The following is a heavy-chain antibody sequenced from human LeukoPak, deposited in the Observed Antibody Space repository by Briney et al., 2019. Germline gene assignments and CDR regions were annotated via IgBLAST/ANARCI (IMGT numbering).Heavy chain of an antibody. V-gene: IGHV3-23*01. CDR3: AKGKLDPFDY. Sequence: GGSLRLSCAASGFTFSTYAMSWVRQAPGKGLEWVSGISGSGGSTYYADSVKGRFTISRDNSKNTLYLQMNSLRAEDTVVYYCAKGKLDPFDYWGQGTLVTVSS. J-gene: IGHJ4*02. CDR2: ISGSGGST. CDR1: GFTFSTYA. D-gene: IGHD1-1*01.